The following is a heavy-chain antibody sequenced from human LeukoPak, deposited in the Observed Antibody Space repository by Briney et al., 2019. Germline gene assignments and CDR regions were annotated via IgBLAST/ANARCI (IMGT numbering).Heavy chain of an antibody. CDR1: GFTFDDYA. J-gene: IGHJ4*02. CDR3: AKELAYCGGDCYSPFDY. V-gene: IGHV3-9*01. Sequence: GGSLRLSCAASGFTFDDYAMHWVRQAPGKGLEWVSGISWNSGSIGYADSVKGRFTISRDNAKNSLYLQMNSLRAEDTALYYCAKELAYCGGDCYSPFDYWGQGTLVTVSS. D-gene: IGHD2-21*02. CDR2: ISWNSGSI.